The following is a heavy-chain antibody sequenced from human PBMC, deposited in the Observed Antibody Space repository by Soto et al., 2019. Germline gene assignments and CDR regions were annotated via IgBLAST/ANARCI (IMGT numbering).Heavy chain of an antibody. V-gene: IGHV3-21*01. CDR2: ISSRSDI. CDR3: AREYTAWPLAYGLDV. CDR1: GCPFSTES. Sequence: PWCCMALSSVGSGCPFSTESINWGRQAPGKGLEWVSSISSRSDIYYADSVKGRFTISRDNAKNSVSLQMNSLRAEDTAVYYCAREYTAWPLAYGLDVWGQGTTVTVSS. J-gene: IGHJ6*02. D-gene: IGHD2-2*02.